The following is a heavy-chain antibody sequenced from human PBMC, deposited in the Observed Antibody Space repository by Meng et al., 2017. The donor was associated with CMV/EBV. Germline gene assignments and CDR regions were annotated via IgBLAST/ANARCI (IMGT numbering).Heavy chain of an antibody. J-gene: IGHJ4*02. Sequence: GESLKISCAASGFTVSSNYMSWVRQAPGKGLEWVSVIYSGGSTYYADSVKGRFTISRDNSKNTLYLQMNSLRAEDTAVYYCAFSDCSSTSCWFDYWGQGTLVTVSS. CDR2: IYSGGST. CDR3: AFSDCSSTSCWFDY. V-gene: IGHV3-53*05. CDR1: GFTVSSNY. D-gene: IGHD2-2*01.